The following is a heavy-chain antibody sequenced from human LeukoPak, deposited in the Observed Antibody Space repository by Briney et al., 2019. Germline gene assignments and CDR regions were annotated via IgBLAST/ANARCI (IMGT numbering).Heavy chain of an antibody. V-gene: IGHV1-24*01. J-gene: IGHJ1*01. CDR2: FDPEDGET. Sequence: ASVRVSCKVSGYTLTELSMHWVRQAPGNGLEGMGGFDPEDGETIYAQKFQGRVTMTEDTSTDTAYMELSSLRSEDTAVYYCATDFPLAAAITYAEYFQHWGQGTLVTVSS. CDR3: ATDFPLAAAITYAEYFQH. D-gene: IGHD6-13*01. CDR1: GYTLTELS.